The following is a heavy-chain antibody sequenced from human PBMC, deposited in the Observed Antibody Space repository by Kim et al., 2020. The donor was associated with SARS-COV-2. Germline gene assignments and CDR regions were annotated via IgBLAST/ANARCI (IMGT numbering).Heavy chain of an antibody. Sequence: ADSVKGRFTISRDNSKNTLYLQMNSLRAEDTAVYYCAKTWGAYGDYVFDYWGQGTLVTVSS. V-gene: IGHV3-30*02. D-gene: IGHD4-17*01. J-gene: IGHJ4*02. CDR3: AKTWGAYGDYVFDY.